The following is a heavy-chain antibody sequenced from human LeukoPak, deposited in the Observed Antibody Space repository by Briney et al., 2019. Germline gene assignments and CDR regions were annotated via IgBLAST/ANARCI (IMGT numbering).Heavy chain of an antibody. D-gene: IGHD3-16*01. Sequence: SETLSLTCTVSGGSISSGGYYWSWIRQHPGKGLEWIGYIYYSGSTYYNPSLKSRVTISVDTSKNQFSLKLSSVTAADTAVYYCAREGQGDRYYFDYWGQGTLVTVSS. V-gene: IGHV4-31*03. CDR1: GGSISSGGYY. CDR2: IYYSGST. CDR3: AREGQGDRYYFDY. J-gene: IGHJ4*02.